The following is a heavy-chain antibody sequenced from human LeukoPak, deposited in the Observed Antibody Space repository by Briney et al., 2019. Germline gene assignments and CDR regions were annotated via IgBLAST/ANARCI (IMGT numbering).Heavy chain of an antibody. CDR2: VYSTGST. CDR1: GGSISSYY. J-gene: IGHJ4*02. V-gene: IGHV4-4*07. CDR3: ATEQVSGSAWGFDY. Sequence: SETLSLTCTVSGGSISSYYWSWIRQPAGKGLEWIGRVYSTGSTNYNPSLKSRVTMSVDTSKNQISLNLRSVTAADTAVYYCATEQVSGSAWGFDYWGQGSLVTVSS. D-gene: IGHD6-19*01.